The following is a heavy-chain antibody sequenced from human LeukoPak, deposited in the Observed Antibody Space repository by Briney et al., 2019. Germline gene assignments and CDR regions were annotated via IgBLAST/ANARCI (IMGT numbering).Heavy chain of an antibody. V-gene: IGHV1-69*04. D-gene: IGHD6-13*01. CDR2: IIPILGIA. Sequence: SSVKVSRKASGGTFSSYTISWVRQAPGQGLEWMGRIIPILGIANYAQKFQGRVTITADKSTSTAYMELSSLRSEDTAVYYCARDKFGSSSWSYYFDYWGQGTLVTVSS. CDR3: ARDKFGSSSWSYYFDY. J-gene: IGHJ4*02. CDR1: GGTFSSYT.